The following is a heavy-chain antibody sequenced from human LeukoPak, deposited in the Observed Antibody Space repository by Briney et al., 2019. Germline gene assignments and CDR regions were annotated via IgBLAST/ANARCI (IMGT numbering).Heavy chain of an antibody. CDR1: GGSISSYY. CDR2: IYDSGST. Sequence: SETLSLTCTVSGGSISSYYWSWIRQPPGKGLEWIGYIYDSGSTNYNPSLTSRVTNSVDTSKNQFTLSLSSVTAADTAVYYCAGGSGWPHFDYWGQGALVTVSS. D-gene: IGHD6-19*01. V-gene: IGHV4-59*01. CDR3: AGGSGWPHFDY. J-gene: IGHJ4*02.